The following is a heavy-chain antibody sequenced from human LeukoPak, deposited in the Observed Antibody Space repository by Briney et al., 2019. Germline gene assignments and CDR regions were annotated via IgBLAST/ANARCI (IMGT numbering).Heavy chain of an antibody. D-gene: IGHD1-1*01. V-gene: IGHV1-2*02. CDR1: GYTFTGYY. CDR3: ARYWNVRNWFDP. Sequence: ASVKVSCKASGYTFTGYYMHWVRQAPGQGLEWMGWINPNSGGTNYAQKFQGRVTMTRDTSISTAYMELSRLRSDDTAVYYCARYWNVRNWFDPWGQGTLVTVSS. CDR2: INPNSGGT. J-gene: IGHJ5*02.